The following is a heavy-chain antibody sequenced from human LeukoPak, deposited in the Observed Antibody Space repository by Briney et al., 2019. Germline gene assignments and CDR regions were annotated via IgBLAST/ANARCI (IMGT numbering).Heavy chain of an antibody. CDR1: GGTFSSYT. CDR2: IIPILGIA. D-gene: IGHD3-10*01. CDR3: ARDSSREWLGDRYFDP. V-gene: IGHV1-69*04. J-gene: IGHJ5*02. Sequence: ASVKVSCKASGGTFSSYTISWVRQAPGQGLEWMGRIIPILGIANYAQKFQGRVTITADKSTSTAYMELSSLRSEDTAVYYCARDSSREWLGDRYFDPWGQGTLVTVSS.